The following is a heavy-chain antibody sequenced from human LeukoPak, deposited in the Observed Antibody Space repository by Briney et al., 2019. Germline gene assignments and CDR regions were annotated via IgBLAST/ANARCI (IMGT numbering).Heavy chain of an antibody. CDR2: IYYSGST. CDR3: ARLLRYYDFWSGSPGYFDY. CDR1: GGSISSSSYY. D-gene: IGHD3-3*01. Sequence: SETLSLTCTVSGGSISSSSYYWDWIRQPPGKGLEWIGSIYYSGSTYYNPSLKSRVTISVDTSKNQFSLKLSSVTAADTAIYYCARLLRYYDFWSGSPGYFDYWGQGTLVTVSS. V-gene: IGHV4-39*01. J-gene: IGHJ4*02.